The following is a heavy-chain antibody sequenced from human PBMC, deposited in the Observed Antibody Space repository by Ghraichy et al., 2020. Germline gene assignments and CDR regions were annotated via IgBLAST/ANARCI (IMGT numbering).Heavy chain of an antibody. CDR1: GGSISSGGYY. Sequence: SETLSLTCTVSGGSISSGGYYWSWIRQHPGKGLEWIGNIYYSGSTYYNPSLKSRVTISVDTSKNQFSLKLSSVPAADTAVYYCARDGLGGNFFGSGTYYNALDWGQGTLVTVSS. D-gene: IGHD3-10*01. J-gene: IGHJ4*02. CDR2: IYYSGST. V-gene: IGHV4-31*03. CDR3: ARDGLGGNFFGSGTYYNALD.